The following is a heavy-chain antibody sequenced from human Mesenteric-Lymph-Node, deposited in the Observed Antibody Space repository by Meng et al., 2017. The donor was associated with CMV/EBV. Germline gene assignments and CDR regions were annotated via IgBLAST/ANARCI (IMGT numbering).Heavy chain of an antibody. Sequence: GESLKISCAASGFTFSNYWMTWVRQAPGEGLEWVANVNGGGSETGHVDSVKGRFTISRDNSKNTLYLQMNSLRAEDTALYYCAKGLQDIVVVPAFDYWGQGTLVTVSS. J-gene: IGHJ4*02. V-gene: IGHV3-7*03. CDR3: AKGLQDIVVVPAFDY. CDR1: GFTFSNYW. D-gene: IGHD2-2*01. CDR2: VNGGGSET.